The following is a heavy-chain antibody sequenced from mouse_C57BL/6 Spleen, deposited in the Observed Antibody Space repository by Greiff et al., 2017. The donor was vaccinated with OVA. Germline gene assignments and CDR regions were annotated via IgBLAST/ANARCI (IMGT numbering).Heavy chain of an antibody. J-gene: IGHJ2*01. Sequence: QVQLQQPGAELVRPGSSVKLSCKASGYTFTSYWMHWVKQRPIQGLEWIGNIDPSDSETHYNPKFKDKATLTVDKSSSTAYMQLSSLTSEDSAVYYCAREGVPEYYGSSYGYWGQGTTLTVSS. CDR3: AREGVPEYYGSSYGY. V-gene: IGHV1-52*01. CDR1: GYTFTSYW. D-gene: IGHD1-1*01. CDR2: IDPSDSET.